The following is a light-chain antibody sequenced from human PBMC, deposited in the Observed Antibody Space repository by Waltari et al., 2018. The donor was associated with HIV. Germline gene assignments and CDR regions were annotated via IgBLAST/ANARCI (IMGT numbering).Light chain of an antibody. J-gene: IGLJ2*01. Sequence: QSVLTQPPATSEAPRQRVAIPCSGSSSNIANNAGNWYQQLPGKAPKLLIYNDDLLPSGVPDRFSGSRSGTTASLTISGLQSEDEADYYCPAGDDSITDPVFGGGTKLTVL. CDR1: SSNIANNA. V-gene: IGLV1-36*01. CDR3: PAGDDSITDPV. CDR2: NDD.